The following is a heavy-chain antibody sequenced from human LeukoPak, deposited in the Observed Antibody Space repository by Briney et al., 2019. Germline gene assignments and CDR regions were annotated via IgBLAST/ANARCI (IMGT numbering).Heavy chain of an antibody. Sequence: GGSPRLSCTASGFTFSNYAMHWVRQAPGKGLEWVAVISYDGSNKYYADSVKGRFTISRDNSKNTLYLQMNSLRAEDTAVYYCASSCGGYCSSTSCCPFDYWGQGTLVTVSS. CDR2: ISYDGSNK. CDR1: GFTFSNYA. CDR3: ASSCGGYCSSTSCCPFDY. D-gene: IGHD2-2*01. J-gene: IGHJ4*02. V-gene: IGHV3-30-3*02.